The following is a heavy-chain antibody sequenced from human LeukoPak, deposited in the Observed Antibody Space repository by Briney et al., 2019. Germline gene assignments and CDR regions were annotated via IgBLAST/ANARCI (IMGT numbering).Heavy chain of an antibody. CDR1: GVSISSSNSY. J-gene: IGHJ4*02. D-gene: IGHD6-13*01. V-gene: IGHV4-39*01. CDR3: ARVDSSNWYDSRGYFDY. CDR2: IYYSGNT. Sequence: SETLSLTCTVSGVSISSSNSYWGWIRQPPGKGLEWIGSIYYSGNTYYNASLKSQVSISIDTSKNQFSLRLTSVTAADTAVYYCARVDSSNWYDSRGYFDYWGQGTLVTVSS.